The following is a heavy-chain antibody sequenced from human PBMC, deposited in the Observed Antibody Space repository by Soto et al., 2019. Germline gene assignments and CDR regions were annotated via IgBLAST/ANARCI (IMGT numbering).Heavy chain of an antibody. V-gene: IGHV3-23*01. Sequence: PGGSLRLSCAASGFTFSSYAMSWVRQAPGKGLEWVSAISGSGGSTYYADSLRGRFTISRDNAKNSLYLEMSSLRAEDTATYYCARHGRITVTGDGFDSWGQGILVTVSS. D-gene: IGHD1-20*01. CDR2: ISGSGGST. J-gene: IGHJ3*02. CDR1: GFTFSSYA. CDR3: ARHGRITVTGDGFDS.